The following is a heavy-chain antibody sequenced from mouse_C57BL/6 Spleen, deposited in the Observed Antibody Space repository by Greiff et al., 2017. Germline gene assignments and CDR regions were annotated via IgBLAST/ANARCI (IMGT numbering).Heavy chain of an antibody. CDR1: GYTFTDYE. CDR2: IDPETGGT. D-gene: IGHD1-1*01. Sequence: VKVVESGAELVRPGASVTLSCKASGYTFTDYEMHWVKQTPVHGLEWIGAIDPETGGTAYNQKFKGKAILTADKSSSTAYMELRSLTSEDSAVYYCARYYGSPWYFDVWGTGTTVTGSS. CDR3: ARYYGSPWYFDV. J-gene: IGHJ1*03. V-gene: IGHV1-15*01.